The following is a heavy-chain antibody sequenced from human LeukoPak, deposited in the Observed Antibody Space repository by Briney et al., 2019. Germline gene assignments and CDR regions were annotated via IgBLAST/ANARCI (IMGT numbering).Heavy chain of an antibody. CDR3: ARALGSGSYSFPFDY. Sequence: SETLSLTCAVSGDSISTSNSYWGWIRRPPGKGLEWVGSIYYSGNTYYNPSLKSRVTISVDTSKNQFSLKLSSVTAADTAVYYCARALGSGSYSFPFDYWGQGTLVTVSS. CDR1: GDSISTSNSY. CDR2: IYYSGNT. V-gene: IGHV4-39*07. J-gene: IGHJ4*02. D-gene: IGHD3-10*02.